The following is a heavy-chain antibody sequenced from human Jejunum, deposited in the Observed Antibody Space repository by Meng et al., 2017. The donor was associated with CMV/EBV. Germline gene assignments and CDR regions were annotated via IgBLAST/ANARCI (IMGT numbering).Heavy chain of an antibody. CDR1: TRSYY. D-gene: IGHD3-22*01. V-gene: IGHV4-31*02. J-gene: IGHJ3*01. CDR3: ARDHMGTYYDNYTALDV. CDR2: IYYNGAT. Sequence: TRSYYWSWIRLHPAKGLEWIGYIYYNGATYYNPSLKSRVVMSVDTSKNHFSLELSAVTAADTAVYYCARDHMGTYYDNYTALDVWGQGTMVTVSS.